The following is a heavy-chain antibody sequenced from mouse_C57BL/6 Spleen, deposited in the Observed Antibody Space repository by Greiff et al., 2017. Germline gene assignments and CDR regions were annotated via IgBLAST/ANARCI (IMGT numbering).Heavy chain of an antibody. CDR3: ARSVTTGKYYFDY. J-gene: IGHJ2*01. Sequence: VQLQESGPELVKPGASVKISCKASGYAFSSSWMNWVKQRPGKGLEWIGRIYPGDGDTNYNGKFKGKATLTEDKSSTTAYMQLSSLTSEDSAVYFCARSVTTGKYYFDYWGQGTTLTVSS. CDR2: IYPGDGDT. CDR1: GYAFSSSW. D-gene: IGHD2-2*01. V-gene: IGHV1-82*01.